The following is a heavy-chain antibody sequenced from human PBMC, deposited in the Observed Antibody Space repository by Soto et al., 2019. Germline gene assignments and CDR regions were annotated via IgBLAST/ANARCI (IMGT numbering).Heavy chain of an antibody. Sequence: EGSLRHSFVDSGFNFPSYGEQWLRQAPGKGLEWVAVISYDGSNKYYADSVKGRFTISRDNSKNTLYLQMNSLRAEDTAVYYCAKDLDEMRSQPNWFDPWGQGT. CDR3: AKDLDEMRSQPNWFDP. D-gene: IGHD2-2*01. CDR1: GFNFPSYG. V-gene: IGHV3-30*18. CDR2: ISYDGSNK. J-gene: IGHJ5*02.